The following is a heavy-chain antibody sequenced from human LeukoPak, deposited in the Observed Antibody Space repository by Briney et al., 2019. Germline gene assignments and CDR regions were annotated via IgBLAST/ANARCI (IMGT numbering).Heavy chain of an antibody. Sequence: GGSLRLSCAASGFTFSSYAMSWVRQAPGKGLEWVSAISGSGGSTYYADSVKGRFTISRDNSKNTLYMQMNSLRAEDTAVYYCAKDQTAVAGTANWFDPSGQGTLVTVSS. CDR3: AKDQTAVAGTANWFDP. D-gene: IGHD6-19*01. J-gene: IGHJ5*02. CDR2: ISGSGGST. V-gene: IGHV3-23*01. CDR1: GFTFSSYA.